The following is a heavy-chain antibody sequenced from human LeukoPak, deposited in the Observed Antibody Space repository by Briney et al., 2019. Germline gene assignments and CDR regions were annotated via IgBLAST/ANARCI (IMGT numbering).Heavy chain of an antibody. CDR1: GFTFSSYS. D-gene: IGHD1-26*01. Sequence: GGSLRPSCAASGFTFSSYSMNWVRQAPGKGLEWVSYISSSSSTIYYADSVKGRFTISRDNAKNSLYLQMNSLRDEDTAVYYCARDRANSGSYYWDYWGQGTLVTVSS. CDR3: ARDRANSGSYYWDY. V-gene: IGHV3-48*02. J-gene: IGHJ4*02. CDR2: ISSSSSTI.